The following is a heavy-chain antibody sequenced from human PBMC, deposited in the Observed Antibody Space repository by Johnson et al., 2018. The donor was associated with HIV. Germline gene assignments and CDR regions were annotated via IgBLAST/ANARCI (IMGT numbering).Heavy chain of an antibody. CDR3: AREQATLWFRASGAAFNI. Sequence: QVQLVESGGGVVQSGGSLRLSYDASGFTFSVYDRHWVCQAPGKGLQWVPFIHYDAIGKYSGGAVMGRFTFSRDNAKNSLYLQMNSLRAEDTAVYYCAREQATLWFRASGAAFNIWGQGTTVTVSS. CDR2: IHYDAIGK. J-gene: IGHJ3*02. CDR1: GFTFSVYD. V-gene: IGHV3-30*02. D-gene: IGHD3-10*01.